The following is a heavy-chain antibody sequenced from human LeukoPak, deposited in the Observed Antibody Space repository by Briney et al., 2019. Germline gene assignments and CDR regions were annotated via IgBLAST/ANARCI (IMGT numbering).Heavy chain of an antibody. Sequence: GGSLRLSCAASGFTFSTYWMSWVRQAPGKGLEWVANINQDGSEKYYVDSVKGRFTVSRDNAKNSLYLQMNSLRAEDTAVYYCARDDQGYSSGWYPNTFDYWGQGTLVTVSS. J-gene: IGHJ4*02. CDR3: ARDDQGYSSGWYPNTFDY. CDR2: INQDGSEK. CDR1: GFTFSTYW. V-gene: IGHV3-7*01. D-gene: IGHD6-19*01.